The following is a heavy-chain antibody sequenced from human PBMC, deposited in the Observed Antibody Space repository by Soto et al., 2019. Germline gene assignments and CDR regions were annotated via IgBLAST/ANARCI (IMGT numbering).Heavy chain of an antibody. Sequence: GGSLRLSCAASGFTFSSYDMHWVRQATGKGLEWVSAIGTAGDTYYPGSVKGRFTISRENAKNSLYLQMNSLRAGDTAVYYCAREGVDGDYFDYWGQGTLVTVSS. D-gene: IGHD4-17*01. CDR1: GFTFSSYD. CDR3: AREGVDGDYFDY. CDR2: IGTAGDT. J-gene: IGHJ4*02. V-gene: IGHV3-13*01.